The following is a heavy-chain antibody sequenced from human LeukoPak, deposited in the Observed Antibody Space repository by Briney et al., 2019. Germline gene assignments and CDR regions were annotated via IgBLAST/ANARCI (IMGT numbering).Heavy chain of an antibody. CDR1: GGSLSGYY. CDR3: ATGRYGDNY. D-gene: IGHD4-17*01. V-gene: IGHV4-34*01. J-gene: IGHJ4*02. CDR2: INHSGST. Sequence: SETLSLTCAVYGGSLSGYYWSWIRQPPGKGLEWIGEINHSGSTNYNPSLKSRVTISVDTSKNQFSLKLSSVTAADTAVYYCATGRYGDNYWGQGTLVTVSS.